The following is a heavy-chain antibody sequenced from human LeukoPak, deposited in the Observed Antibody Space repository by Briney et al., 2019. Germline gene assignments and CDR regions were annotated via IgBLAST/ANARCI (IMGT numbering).Heavy chain of an antibody. CDR1: GGSFSGYY. D-gene: IGHD1-26*01. J-gene: IGHJ4*02. CDR2: INHSGST. V-gene: IGHV4-34*01. CDR3: AREEWELDFDY. Sequence: PSETLSLTCAVYGGSFSGYYWSWIRQPPGKGLEWIGEINHSGSTNYNPSLKSRVTISVDTSKNQFSLKLSSVTAADTAVYYCAREEWELDFDYWGQGTLVTVSS.